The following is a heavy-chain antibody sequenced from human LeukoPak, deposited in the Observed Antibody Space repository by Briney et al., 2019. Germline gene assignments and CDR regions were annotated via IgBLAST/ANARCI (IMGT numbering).Heavy chain of an antibody. V-gene: IGHV1-69*13. Sequence: GASVKVSCKASGGTFSSYAISWVRQAPGQGLEWMGGIIPIFGTANYAQKFQGRVTITADESTSTAYMELSSLRSEDTAVYYCARRIGYSGYDLNYWFDPWGQGTLVTVSS. CDR2: IIPIFGTA. CDR3: ARRIGYSGYDLNYWFDP. D-gene: IGHD5-12*01. CDR1: GGTFSSYA. J-gene: IGHJ5*02.